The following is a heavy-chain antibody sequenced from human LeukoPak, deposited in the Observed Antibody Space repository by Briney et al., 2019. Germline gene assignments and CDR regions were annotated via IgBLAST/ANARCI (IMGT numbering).Heavy chain of an antibody. V-gene: IGHV1-2*06. Sequence: ASVKVSCKASGYIFIGYYMHWVRQAPGQGLEWMGRINPNSGCTNNAQKVQGRVTMTEETSISTACMELSRLRSDGTAVYYCATDFGSSFADYWGQGTLVTVSS. D-gene: IGHD1-26*01. J-gene: IGHJ4*02. CDR3: ATDFGSSFADY. CDR2: INPNSGCT. CDR1: GYIFIGYY.